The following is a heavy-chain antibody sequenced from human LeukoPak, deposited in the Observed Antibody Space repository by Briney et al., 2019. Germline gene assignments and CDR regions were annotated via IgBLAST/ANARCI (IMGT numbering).Heavy chain of an antibody. CDR1: CSSISSSRYY. Sequence: ETLSLTCTVACSSISSSRYYLGWIRQPPGEGLEWIGSIYYSGSASYNLSLKSRVTMYVDTSKNQFSLRLSSVTAADTAVYSCARHPERYSYFDYWGQGTLVTVSS. V-gene: IGHV4-39*01. J-gene: IGHJ4*02. D-gene: IGHD5-18*01. CDR3: ARHPERYSYFDY. CDR2: IYYSGSA.